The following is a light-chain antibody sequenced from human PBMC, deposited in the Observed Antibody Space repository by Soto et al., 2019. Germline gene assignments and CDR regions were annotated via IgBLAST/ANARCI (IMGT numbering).Light chain of an antibody. CDR3: QTGDTGIRL. CDR2: LNSDGSH. Sequence: QSVLTQSPSASASLGASVKLTCTLSSGHSSYAIAWHQQRPEKGPRFLMKLNSDGSHNKGDGIPDRFSGSSSGAERYLTISSLQSEDEADYYCQTGDTGIRLFGGGTKLTVL. CDR1: SGHSSYA. J-gene: IGLJ2*01. V-gene: IGLV4-69*01.